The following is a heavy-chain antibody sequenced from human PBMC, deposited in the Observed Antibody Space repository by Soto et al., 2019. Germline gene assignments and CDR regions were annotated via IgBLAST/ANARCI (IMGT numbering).Heavy chain of an antibody. CDR2: IDPDGTTT. CDR3: ARGPRPSSAGTGAY. CDR1: GFDSSYYW. J-gene: IGHJ1*01. V-gene: IGHV3-74*01. D-gene: IGHD1-1*01. Sequence: GGSLRLSCALSGFDSSYYWIQWFRQSPGKGLEWVSRIDPDGTTTNYADSVKGRFSVSRDNAKKTIYLPMNSLTADDTALYYCARGPRPSSAGTGAYWGQGTLVTVSS.